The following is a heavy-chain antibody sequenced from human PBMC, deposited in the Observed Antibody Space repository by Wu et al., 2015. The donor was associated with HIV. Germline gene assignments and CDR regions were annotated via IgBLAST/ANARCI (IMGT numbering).Heavy chain of an antibody. D-gene: IGHD3-10*01. CDR3: TAFPKDIWSTGLPY. J-gene: IGHJ1*01. CDR1: GNSLTTLS. V-gene: IGHV1-24*01. CDR2: FDPEEGKT. Sequence: HVQLEQSGAVVRKSGASVRVPCKVSGNSLTTLSIHWVRQAPGKGLEWLGGFDPEEGKTIYAQRFQGKVVMTEDRSTDTAYLDVKSLRSDDTAAFYCTAFPKDIWSTGLPYWGQGTLVTVSS.